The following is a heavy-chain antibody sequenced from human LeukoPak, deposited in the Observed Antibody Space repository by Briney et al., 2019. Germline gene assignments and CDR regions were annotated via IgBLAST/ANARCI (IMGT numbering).Heavy chain of an antibody. J-gene: IGHJ4*02. CDR1: GGSISSYY. CDR3: AREPQTSYYYDSSDVTGYDY. D-gene: IGHD3-22*01. CDR2: IYYSGST. V-gene: IGHV4-59*12. Sequence: SETLSLTCTVSGGSISSYYWSWIRQPPGKGLEWIGYIYYSGSTNYNPSLKSRVIILVDTSKNQFSLKLSSVTAADTAVYYCAREPQTSYYYDSSDVTGYDYWGQGTLVTVSS.